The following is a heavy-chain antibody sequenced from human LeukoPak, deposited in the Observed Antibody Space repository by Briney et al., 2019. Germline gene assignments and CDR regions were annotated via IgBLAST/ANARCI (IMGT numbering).Heavy chain of an antibody. CDR1: GFTFSSYS. J-gene: IGHJ3*02. V-gene: IGHV3-48*01. Sequence: GRSLRLSCAASGFTFSSYSMNWVRQAPGKWLEWVSYISSSSSTIYYADSVKGRFSISRDNAKNSLYLQMNSLRAEDTAVYYCARAYSSSWPMGLSAFDIWGQGTMVTVSS. D-gene: IGHD6-13*01. CDR3: ARAYSSSWPMGLSAFDI. CDR2: ISSSSSTI.